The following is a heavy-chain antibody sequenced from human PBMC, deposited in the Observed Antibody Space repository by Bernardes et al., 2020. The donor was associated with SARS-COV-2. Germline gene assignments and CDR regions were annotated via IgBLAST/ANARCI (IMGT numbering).Heavy chain of an antibody. V-gene: IGHV3-11*04. CDR3: ARELWFGELLPDY. CDR1: GFTFSDSY. CDR2: ISHGGGLI. Sequence: GGCLSLSSAASGFTFSDSYMTWIRPPPGKGLEWISSISHGGGLIYYADSVKGRFSISRDNAKNALYLQMHSLRDDDTGVYYCARELWFGELLPDYWGQGTLVTVSS. D-gene: IGHD3-10*01. J-gene: IGHJ4*02.